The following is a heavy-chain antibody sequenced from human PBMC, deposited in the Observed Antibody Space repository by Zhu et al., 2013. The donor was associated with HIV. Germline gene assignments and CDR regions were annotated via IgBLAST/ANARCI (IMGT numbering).Heavy chain of an antibody. D-gene: IGHD3-10*01. Sequence: QVQVVQSGAEVKKPGASVKVSCKTSGYTFTSNDIDWVRQAAGQGLEWLGWMNPDSGNTGYARKFQGRVTMTSNTAISTAYMELSGLTSEDTAVYYCARGRVRGVISPDYWGHGTLVIVSS. V-gene: IGHV1-8*01. CDR3: ARGRVRGVISPDY. CDR1: GYTFTSND. J-gene: IGHJ4*01. CDR2: MNPDSGNT.